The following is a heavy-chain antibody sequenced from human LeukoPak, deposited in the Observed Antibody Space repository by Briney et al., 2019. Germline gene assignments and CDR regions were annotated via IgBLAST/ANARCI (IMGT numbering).Heavy chain of an antibody. V-gene: IGHV5-51*01. Sequence: GESLKISCKGSGYSFTSYWIGWVRQMPGKGLEWMGIIYPGESETRYSPSVQGQVTISADKSITTAYLQWSSLKASDTAMYHCAKLGAYSSSWYGFFDYWGQGTLVAVSS. D-gene: IGHD6-13*01. J-gene: IGHJ4*02. CDR2: IYPGESET. CDR1: GYSFTSYW. CDR3: AKLGAYSSSWYGFFDY.